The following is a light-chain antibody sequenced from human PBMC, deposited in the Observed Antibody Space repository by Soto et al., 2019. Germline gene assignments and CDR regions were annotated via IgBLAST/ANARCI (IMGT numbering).Light chain of an antibody. CDR1: QSVSSNY. CDR3: QQRSNWPRT. Sequence: EIVLTQSPATLSLSPGERATLSCRASQSVSSNYLAWYQQKPGQAPRLLIYDASNRATGIPARFSGSGSGTDFTLAISSLEPEDFAVYYCQQRSNWPRTFGQGTKVDI. J-gene: IGKJ1*01. V-gene: IGKV3-11*01. CDR2: DAS.